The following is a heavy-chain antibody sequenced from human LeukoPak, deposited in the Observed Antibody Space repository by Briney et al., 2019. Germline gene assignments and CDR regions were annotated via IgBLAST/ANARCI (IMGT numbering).Heavy chain of an antibody. V-gene: IGHV1-69*06. D-gene: IGHD2-2*01. J-gene: IGHJ6*03. CDR2: IIPIFGTT. CDR1: GGTLSNYA. Sequence: SVKVSCKASGGTLSNYAISWVRQAPGQGLEWMGGIIPIFGTTNYAQKFQGRVTITADKSTTTAYMELSSLGSDDTAVYYCARDGYCSSTSCPFQITLYYMDVWGKGTTVTVSS. CDR3: ARDGYCSSTSCPFQITLYYMDV.